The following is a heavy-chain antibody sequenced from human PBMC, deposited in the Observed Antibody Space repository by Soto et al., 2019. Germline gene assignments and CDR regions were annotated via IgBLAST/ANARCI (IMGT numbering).Heavy chain of an antibody. D-gene: IGHD6-13*01. CDR3: AGGSYSSSWSFDY. Sequence: PGGSLRLSCAASGFTFSSYAMHWVRQAPGKGLEWVAVISYDGSNKYYADSVRGRFTISRDNSKNTLYLQMNSLRAEDTAVYYCAGGSYSSSWSFDYWGQGTLVTVPS. CDR1: GFTFSSYA. CDR2: ISYDGSNK. V-gene: IGHV3-30-3*01. J-gene: IGHJ4*02.